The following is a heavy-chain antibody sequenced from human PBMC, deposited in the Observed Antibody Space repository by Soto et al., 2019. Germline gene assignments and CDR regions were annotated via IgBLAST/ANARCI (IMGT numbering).Heavy chain of an antibody. CDR3: ARKSLSSSWDFDY. CDR1: GFTFTGYY. Sequence: VQLVESGGSLVQPGGSLRLSCSASGFTFTGYYMHWVRQAPGQGLEWMGWINPNSGGTNYAQKFQGRVTMTRDTSISTAYMELSRLRSDDTAVYYCARKSLSSSWDFDYWGQGTLVTVSS. CDR2: INPNSGGT. V-gene: IGHV1-2*02. D-gene: IGHD6-13*01. J-gene: IGHJ4*02.